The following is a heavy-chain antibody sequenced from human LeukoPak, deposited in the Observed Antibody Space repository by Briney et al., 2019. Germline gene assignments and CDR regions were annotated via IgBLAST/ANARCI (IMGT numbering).Heavy chain of an antibody. CDR3: ARGTSPYYFDY. V-gene: IGHV4-59*11. CDR2: LYYTGST. J-gene: IGHJ4*02. CDR1: GGSISGHY. D-gene: IGHD2-2*01. Sequence: SETLSLTCTVSGGSISGHYWSWIRQPPGKGLEWIGYLYYTGSTNYNPSLQSRVTISLDTPKKQFSLRLSSGTAADTAVSYCARGTSPYYFDYWGQGTLVTVSS.